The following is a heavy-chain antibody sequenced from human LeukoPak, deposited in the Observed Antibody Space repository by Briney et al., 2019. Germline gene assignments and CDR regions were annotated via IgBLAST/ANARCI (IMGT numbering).Heavy chain of an antibody. D-gene: IGHD1-26*01. CDR1: GGSIGTSHYY. CDR2: IYYSGST. Sequence: PSETLSLTCTVSGGSIGTSHYYWGWLRQPPGKGLEWIGSIYYSGSTYYNPSLGSRVTISLDTSKNQFSLELRSVAAADTAVYYCARATWIVGDNPTRYYFDSWGQGTLVTISS. J-gene: IGHJ4*02. CDR3: ARATWIVGDNPTRYYFDS. V-gene: IGHV4-39*07.